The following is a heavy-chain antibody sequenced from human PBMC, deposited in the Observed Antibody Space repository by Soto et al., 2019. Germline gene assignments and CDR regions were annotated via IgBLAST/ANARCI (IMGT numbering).Heavy chain of an antibody. J-gene: IGHJ3*02. Sequence: HPGGSLRLSCAASGFTFSSYGMHWVRQAPGKGLEWVAVISYDGSNKYYADSVKGRFTISRDNSKNTLYLQVNSLRAEDTAVYYCAKAPNTMVSLDIWGQGTMVTVSS. CDR1: GFTFSSYG. CDR3: AKAPNTMVSLDI. V-gene: IGHV3-30*18. CDR2: ISYDGSNK. D-gene: IGHD3-10*01.